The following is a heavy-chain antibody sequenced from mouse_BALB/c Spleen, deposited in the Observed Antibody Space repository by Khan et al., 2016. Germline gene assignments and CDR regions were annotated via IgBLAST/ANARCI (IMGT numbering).Heavy chain of an antibody. J-gene: IGHJ4*01. D-gene: IGHD2-3*01. Sequence: VQLKESGPGLVAPSQSLSITCTVSGFSLTSYGVHWVRQPPGKGLEWLVVIWSDGSTTYNSALKSRLSISKDNSKSQVFLKMNSLQTDDTATYYCARRDDGGGAMDYWGQGTSVTVSS. CDR2: IWSDGST. CDR3: ARRDDGGGAMDY. CDR1: GFSLTSYG. V-gene: IGHV2-6*02.